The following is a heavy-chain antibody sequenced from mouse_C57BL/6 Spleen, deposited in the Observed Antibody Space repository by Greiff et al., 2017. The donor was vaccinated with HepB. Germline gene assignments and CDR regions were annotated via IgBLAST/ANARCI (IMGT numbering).Heavy chain of an antibody. D-gene: IGHD2-4*01. CDR2: ISSGGSYT. CDR3: ARHERGDYDYDKGFAY. J-gene: IGHJ3*01. Sequence: EVKLMESGGDLVKPGGSLKLSCAASGFTFSSYGMSWVRQTPDKRLEWVATISSGGSYTYYPDSVKGRFTISRDNAKNTLYLQMSSLKSEDTAMYYCARHERGDYDYDKGFAYWGQGTLVTVSA. CDR1: GFTFSSYG. V-gene: IGHV5-6*01.